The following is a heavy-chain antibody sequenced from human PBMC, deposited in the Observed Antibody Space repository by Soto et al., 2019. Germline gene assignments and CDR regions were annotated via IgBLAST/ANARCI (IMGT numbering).Heavy chain of an antibody. CDR2: IYYSGST. V-gene: IGHV4-39*01. CDR1: GGSISSSSYY. CDR3: ARLGYYDSSGYYVGC. J-gene: IGHJ4*02. D-gene: IGHD3-22*01. Sequence: SETLSLTCTVSGGSISSSSYYWGWIRQPPGKGLEWIGSIYYSGSTYYNPSLKSRVTISVGTSKNQFSLKLSSVTAADTAVYYCARLGYYDSSGYYVGCWGQGTLVTVS.